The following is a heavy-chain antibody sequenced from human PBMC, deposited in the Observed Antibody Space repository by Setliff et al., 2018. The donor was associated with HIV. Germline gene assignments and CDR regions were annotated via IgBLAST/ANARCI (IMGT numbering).Heavy chain of an antibody. CDR1: GDSVSSRSYY. CDR2: IYYSGST. Sequence: PSETLSLTCTVSGDSVSSRSYYWSWIRQPPGKGLEWIGYIYYSGSTNYNPSLKSRVTISVYTSKNHFSLKLTSVTAADTAMYYRARGRGRTFYYDSSGSRAFDIWGQGTMVTVSS. J-gene: IGHJ3*02. CDR3: ARGRGRTFYYDSSGSRAFDI. D-gene: IGHD3-22*01. V-gene: IGHV4-61*03.